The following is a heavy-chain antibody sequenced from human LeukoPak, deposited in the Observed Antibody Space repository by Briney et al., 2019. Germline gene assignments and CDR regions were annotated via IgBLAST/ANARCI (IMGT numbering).Heavy chain of an antibody. CDR1: GFSLSTSGVG. CDR3: AHTIAVAAPGWFDP. CDR2: IYWDDDT. Sequence: VSGPTLVNPTQTLTLTCTFSGFSLSTSGVGVGWIRQPPGKALEWLALIYWDDDTRYSRSLKSRLTITKDTSKNQVVLTMTNMDPVDTATYYCAHTIAVAAPGWFDPWGRGTLVTVSS. V-gene: IGHV2-5*02. D-gene: IGHD6-19*01. J-gene: IGHJ5*02.